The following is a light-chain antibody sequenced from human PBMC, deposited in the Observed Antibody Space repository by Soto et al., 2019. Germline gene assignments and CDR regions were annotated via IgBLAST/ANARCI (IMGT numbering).Light chain of an antibody. CDR3: QQRSDWPT. CDR1: QSVSSY. J-gene: IGKJ4*01. Sequence: DIVLTHSTVTLSLSPGERATLSCRASQSVSSYLAWYQQKGGQAPRLLIYDASNRATGIPARFSGSGSGTDFTLTISSLEPEDFAVYYCQQRSDWPTFGGGTKVDIK. V-gene: IGKV3-11*01. CDR2: DAS.